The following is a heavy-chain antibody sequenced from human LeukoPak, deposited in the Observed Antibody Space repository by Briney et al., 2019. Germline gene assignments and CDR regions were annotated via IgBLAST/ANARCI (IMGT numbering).Heavy chain of an antibody. V-gene: IGHV3-30*02. CDR3: AKPQDSRGYYYPVDY. D-gene: IGHD3-22*01. J-gene: IGHJ4*02. Sequence: GGSLRLSCAASGFTFSGYAMHWVRQAPVKGLEWVAFIRYDGSTKYYADSVKGRFTISRDNSKNTLYLQMNSLRAEDTAVYYCAKPQDSRGYYYPVDYWGQGTLVTVSS. CDR2: IRYDGSTK. CDR1: GFTFSGYA.